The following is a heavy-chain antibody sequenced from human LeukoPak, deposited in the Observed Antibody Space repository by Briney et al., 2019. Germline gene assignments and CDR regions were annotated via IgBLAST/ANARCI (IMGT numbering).Heavy chain of an antibody. CDR2: IKQDGSEK. J-gene: IGHJ4*02. Sequence: PGGSLRLSCAASGFTFSTYWMSWVRQAPGKGLEWVANIKQDGSEKYYVDSVKGRFTISRDNAKNSLYLQMNSLRAEDTAVYYCARESAATVIPRGFDFWGQGTLVTVSS. V-gene: IGHV3-7*01. CDR3: ARESAATVIPRGFDF. CDR1: GFTFSTYW. D-gene: IGHD4-11*01.